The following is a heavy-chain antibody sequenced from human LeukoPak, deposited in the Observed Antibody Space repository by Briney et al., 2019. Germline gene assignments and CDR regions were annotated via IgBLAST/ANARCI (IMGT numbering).Heavy chain of an antibody. V-gene: IGHV5-10-1*01. Sequence: GESLKISCKGSGYRFTSYWITWVRQMPGKGLEWMGRIDPSDSYTNYSPSFQGHVTFSADKSISAANLQWSSLKASDSAMYYCARHCSGGGCHDAFDIWGQGTVVTVSS. CDR3: ARHCSGGGCHDAFDI. CDR1: GYRFTSYW. D-gene: IGHD2-15*01. CDR2: IDPSDSYT. J-gene: IGHJ3*02.